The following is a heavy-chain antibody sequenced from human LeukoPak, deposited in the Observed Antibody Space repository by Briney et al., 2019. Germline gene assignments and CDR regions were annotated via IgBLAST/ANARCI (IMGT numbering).Heavy chain of an antibody. J-gene: IGHJ4*02. CDR3: ARDYKGTMSYPTTGYDY. V-gene: IGHV1-2*06. D-gene: IGHD1-1*01. CDR1: GYTFTDYY. CDR2: LNPHSGGT. Sequence: GASVKVSCRASGYTFTDYYMHWVRQAPGQGLEWLGRLNPHSGGTNYRQKFQGRVTMTRDTAIRTAYMELNSPTSDDTAVYSCARDYKGTMSYPTTGYDYWGQGTLVPVSS.